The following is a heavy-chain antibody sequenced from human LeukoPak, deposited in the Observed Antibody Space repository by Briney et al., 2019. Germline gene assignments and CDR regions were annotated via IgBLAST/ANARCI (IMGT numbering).Heavy chain of an antibody. Sequence: GGSLRLSCAASGFLFSNYTVNWVPQAPGQGLEWVAALAAASGTRYYANSVKGRFTISRDNSKNTVFLQMNSLRVEDTAVYYCAKDKVPDGKWDIDYWGQGTLVTVSS. CDR1: GFLFSNYT. D-gene: IGHD1-26*01. J-gene: IGHJ4*02. CDR2: LAAASGTR. V-gene: IGHV3-23*01. CDR3: AKDKVPDGKWDIDY.